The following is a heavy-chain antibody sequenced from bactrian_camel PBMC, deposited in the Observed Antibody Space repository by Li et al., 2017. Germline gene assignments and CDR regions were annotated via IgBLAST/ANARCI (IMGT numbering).Heavy chain of an antibody. V-gene: IGHV3S67*01. CDR1: GYTFNTY. CDR3: AASWDVTAREALGSIIYPDQFGY. D-gene: IGHD2*01. J-gene: IGHJ6*01. CDR2: IDSRGIT. Sequence: QLVESGGGSPLAGGSVRLSCAASGYTFNTYSWFRQTTGKEREGIATIDSRGITDYADSVKGRFTISEDNAKNILYLQMDNLKPEDSATYRCAASWDVTAREALGSIIYPDQFGYWGDGTQVTVS.